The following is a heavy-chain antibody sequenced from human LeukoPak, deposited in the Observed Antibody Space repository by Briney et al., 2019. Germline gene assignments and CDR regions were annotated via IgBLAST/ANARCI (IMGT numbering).Heavy chain of an antibody. CDR2: LSSGGSMI. J-gene: IGHJ4*02. V-gene: IGHV3-11*01. CDR1: GFTFSDYY. Sequence: PGGSLRLSCVASGFTFSDYYINWIRQAPGMGLEWIAYLSSGGSMIYYADSVKGRFAISRDNAKNLVYLQMNSLRAEDTALYYCARKIYGSDNYIDYWGQGTLVTVSS. CDR3: ARKIYGSDNYIDY. D-gene: IGHD3-10*01.